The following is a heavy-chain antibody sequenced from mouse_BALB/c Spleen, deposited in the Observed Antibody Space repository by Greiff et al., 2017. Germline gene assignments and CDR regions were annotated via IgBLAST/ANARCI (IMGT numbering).Heavy chain of an antibody. CDR1: GFAFSSYD. CDR2: ISSGGGST. V-gene: IGHV5-12-1*01. J-gene: IGHJ4*01. Sequence: EVKLMESGGGLVKPGGSLKLSCAASGFAFSSYDMSWVRQTPEKRLEWVAYISSGGGSTYYPDTVKGRFTISRDNAKNTLYLQMSSLKSEDTAMYYCARHEQWLLRLYAMDYWGQGTSVTVSS. D-gene: IGHD2-3*01. CDR3: ARHEQWLLRLYAMDY.